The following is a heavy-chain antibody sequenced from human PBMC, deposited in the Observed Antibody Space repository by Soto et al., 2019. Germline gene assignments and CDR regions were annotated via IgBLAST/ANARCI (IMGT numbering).Heavy chain of an antibody. Sequence: ASVKVSCKASGYTFTGYYMHWVRQAPGQGLEWMGWINPNSGGTNYAQKFQGRVTMTRDTSISTAYMELSRLRSDDTAVYYCARDRTAPYYYDSGGRIWAPDYWGQGTLVTVSS. CDR3: ARDRTAPYYYDSGGRIWAPDY. V-gene: IGHV1-2*02. J-gene: IGHJ4*02. D-gene: IGHD3-22*01. CDR2: INPNSGGT. CDR1: GYTFTGYY.